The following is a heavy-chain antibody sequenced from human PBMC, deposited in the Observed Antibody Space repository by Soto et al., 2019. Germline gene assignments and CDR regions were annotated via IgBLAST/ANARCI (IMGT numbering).Heavy chain of an antibody. CDR2: MSYDGSHK. CDR1: GFTFSTYA. CDR3: AKASGSSWYYFDY. V-gene: IGHV3-30*18. D-gene: IGHD6-13*01. J-gene: IGHJ4*02. Sequence: SLRLSCAASGFTFSTYAMHWVRQAPGKGLEWVAVMSYDGSHKYHADSVKGRFTISRDNSKNTFYLQMNSLRAEDTAMYYCAKASGSSWYYFDYCGQGTLVTVSS.